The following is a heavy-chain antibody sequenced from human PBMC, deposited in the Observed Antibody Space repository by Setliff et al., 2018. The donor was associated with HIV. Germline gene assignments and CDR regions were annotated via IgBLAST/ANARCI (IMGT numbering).Heavy chain of an antibody. D-gene: IGHD2-21*02. Sequence: ASVKVSCKASGYTVTNYYMHWVRQAPGQGLEWMGIINPSGGSTSYAQKFEGRVSMTRDTSTSTVYMELSSLRSEDTAVYYCARSLPAEYFHHWGQGTLVTVS. V-gene: IGHV1-46*01. J-gene: IGHJ1*01. CDR1: GYTVTNYY. CDR2: INPSGGST. CDR3: ARSLPAEYFHH.